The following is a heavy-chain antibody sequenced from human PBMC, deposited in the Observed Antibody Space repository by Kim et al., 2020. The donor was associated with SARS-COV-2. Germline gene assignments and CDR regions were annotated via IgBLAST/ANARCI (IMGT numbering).Heavy chain of an antibody. D-gene: IGHD6-19*01. Sequence: YADAVNGRCTISRDNSKNTLYLQMNSLRAEDTAVYYCAKSPGAVADYVDYWGQGTLVTVSS. V-gene: IGHV3-23*01. J-gene: IGHJ4*02. CDR3: AKSPGAVADYVDY.